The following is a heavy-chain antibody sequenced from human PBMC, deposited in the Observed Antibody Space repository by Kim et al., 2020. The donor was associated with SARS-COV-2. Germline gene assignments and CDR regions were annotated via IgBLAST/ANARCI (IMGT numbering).Heavy chain of an antibody. D-gene: IGHD6-19*01. CDR3: AKGPGFSSGGGYFDS. CDR1: GFTFSSYA. CDR2: TSGSGATT. Sequence: GGSLRLSCAASGFTFSSYAMSWVCQAPGKGLEWVSITSGSGATTYYADSVKGRLTISRDNARNTLYLEMHSLRAEDTAVYYCAKGPGFSSGGGYFDSWGQGTLVTVSP. V-gene: IGHV3-23*01. J-gene: IGHJ4*02.